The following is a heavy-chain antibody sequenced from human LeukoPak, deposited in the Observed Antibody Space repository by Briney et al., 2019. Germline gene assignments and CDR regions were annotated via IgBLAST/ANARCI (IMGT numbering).Heavy chain of an antibody. Sequence: QPGGSLRLSCAASGFTFSSYAMSWVRQAPGKGLEWVAVISYDGSNKYYADSVKGRFTISRDNSKNTLYLQMNSLRAEDTAVYYCAKDGLRFLEWLPNWFDPWGQGTLVTVSS. CDR3: AKDGLRFLEWLPNWFDP. J-gene: IGHJ5*02. CDR1: GFTFSSYA. V-gene: IGHV3-30*18. CDR2: ISYDGSNK. D-gene: IGHD3-3*01.